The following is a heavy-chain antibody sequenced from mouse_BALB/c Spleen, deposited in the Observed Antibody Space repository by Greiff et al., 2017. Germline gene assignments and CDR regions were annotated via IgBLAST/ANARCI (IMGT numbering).Heavy chain of an antibody. Sequence: QVQLQQSGPELVKPGASVKISCKASGYAFSSSWMNWVKQRPGQGLEWIGRIYPGDGDTNYNGKFKGKATLTADKSSSTAYMQLSSLTSVDSAVYFCARDAPVAYWGQGTLVTVSA. CDR3: ARDAPVAY. CDR1: GYAFSSSW. V-gene: IGHV1-82*01. J-gene: IGHJ3*01. CDR2: IYPGDGDT.